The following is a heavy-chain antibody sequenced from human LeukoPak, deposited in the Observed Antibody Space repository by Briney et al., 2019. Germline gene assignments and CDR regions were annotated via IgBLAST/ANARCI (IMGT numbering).Heavy chain of an antibody. CDR2: IKKDASEM. J-gene: IGHJ4*02. CDR1: GFTFSNYW. Sequence: GGSLRLSCAASGFTFSNYWMGWVRRAPGKGLEWVSTIKKDASEMDYVDSVKGRFSISRDNAKNSLYLQMHSLRVEDTAVYYCARGPAYDDRLDFFGFWGQGTQVTVSS. V-gene: IGHV3-7*01. CDR3: ARGPAYDDRLDFFGF. D-gene: IGHD4-17*01.